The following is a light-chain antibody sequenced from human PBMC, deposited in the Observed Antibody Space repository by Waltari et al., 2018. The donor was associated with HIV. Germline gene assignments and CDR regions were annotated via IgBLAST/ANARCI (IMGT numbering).Light chain of an antibody. Sequence: QSALTQPASVSGSPGQSITISCTGTSSDVGGYTSVSCYQQHPGKAPKLMIYDCIKRPSGVSNGVSGSKSGNTASLTISGLQAEDEADYYCSSYTSSSTPYVFGTGTKVTVL. CDR3: SSYTSSSTPYV. CDR2: DCI. V-gene: IGLV2-14*03. CDR1: SSDVGGYTS. J-gene: IGLJ1*01.